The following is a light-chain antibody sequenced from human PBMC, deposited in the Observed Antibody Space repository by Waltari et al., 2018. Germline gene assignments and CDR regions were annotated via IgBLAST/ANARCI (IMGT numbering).Light chain of an antibody. V-gene: IGKV3-15*01. CDR2: GAS. CDR1: QSLSTN. Sequence: EILMTQSPATLSVSPGESATLSCMASQSLSTNLAWYQQHPGQAPRLLTYGASTSATGVPARFSGSRSGTEFTLIISSLQSEDFALYYCQQYHNWPYTFGQGTKLEIK. CDR3: QQYHNWPYT. J-gene: IGKJ2*01.